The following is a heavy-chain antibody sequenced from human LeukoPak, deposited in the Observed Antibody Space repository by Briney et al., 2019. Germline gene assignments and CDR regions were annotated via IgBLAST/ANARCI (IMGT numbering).Heavy chain of an antibody. D-gene: IGHD2-2*01. V-gene: IGHV1-46*01. CDR1: GGTFSDYA. CDR3: TRQGRSSVSNFDY. CDR2: INPSGGST. J-gene: IGHJ4*02. Sequence: ASVKVSCKASGGTFSDYAITWVRQAPGQGLEWMGMINPSGGSTSYAQNFQGRVTMTRDMSTSTVYMELSSLRSEDTAVYYCTRQGRSSVSNFDYWGQGTLVTVSS.